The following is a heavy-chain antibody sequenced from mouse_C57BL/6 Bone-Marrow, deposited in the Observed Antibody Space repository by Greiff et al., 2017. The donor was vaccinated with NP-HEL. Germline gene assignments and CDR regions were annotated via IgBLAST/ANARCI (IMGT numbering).Heavy chain of an antibody. CDR3: ASYGYSFAY. V-gene: IGHV1-55*01. Sequence: QVQLQQPGAELVKPGASVKMSCKASGYTFTSYWITWVKQRPGQGLEWIGDIYPGSGSTYYPETFKSKATLTVDTTSSTAYMQLSSLTSEDSAVYYCASYGYSFAYWGQGTLVTVSA. CDR2: IYPGSGST. J-gene: IGHJ3*01. D-gene: IGHD2-2*01. CDR1: GYTFTSYW.